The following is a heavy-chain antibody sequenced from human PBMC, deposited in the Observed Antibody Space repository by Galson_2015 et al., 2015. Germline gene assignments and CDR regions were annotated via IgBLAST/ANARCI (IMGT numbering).Heavy chain of an antibody. V-gene: IGHV3-30*09. D-gene: IGHD2-2*03. CDR2: ISYDGSNK. CDR3: ARSFGYGYYFDH. CDR1: GFTFRSYA. Sequence: SLRLSCAASGFTFRSYAMHWVRQAPGKGLEWVAIISYDGSNKFFADSLKGRLAIFRDNSKNTLYLQMNSLGPTDTAVYYCARSFGYGYYFDHWGQGTLVTVSS. J-gene: IGHJ4*02.